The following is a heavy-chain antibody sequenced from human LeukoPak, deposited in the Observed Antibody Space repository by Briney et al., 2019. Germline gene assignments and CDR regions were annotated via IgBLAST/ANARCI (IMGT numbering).Heavy chain of an antibody. Sequence: TSETLSLTCAVYGGSFSPYYWSWIRQPPGKGLEWIGEINHSGSTNYNPSLKSRVTISVDTSKNQFSLRLSSVTAADTAVYYCARGGFYCGGDCYVDYWGQGTLVTVS. CDR1: GGSFSPYY. J-gene: IGHJ4*02. CDR3: ARGGFYCGGDCYVDY. CDR2: INHSGST. V-gene: IGHV4-34*01. D-gene: IGHD2-21*02.